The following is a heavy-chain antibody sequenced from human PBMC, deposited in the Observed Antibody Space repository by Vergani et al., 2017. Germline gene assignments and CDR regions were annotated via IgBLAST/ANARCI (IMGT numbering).Heavy chain of an antibody. CDR3: ARVMYRDEASTGYRLEGMDI. V-gene: IGHV4-59*11. CDR2: IYYSGST. Sequence: QVQLQESGPGLVKPSETLSLTCTVSGGSISSHYWSWIRQPPGKGLEWIGYIYYSGSTNYNPSLKSRVTISVDTSKKQFSLKLRSVTAADTAVYFCARVMYRDEASTGYRLEGMDIWGQGTTVTISS. D-gene: IGHD3-9*01. CDR1: GGSISSHY. J-gene: IGHJ6*02.